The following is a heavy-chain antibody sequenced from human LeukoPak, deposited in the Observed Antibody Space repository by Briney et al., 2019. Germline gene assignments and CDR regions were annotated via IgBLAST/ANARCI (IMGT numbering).Heavy chain of an antibody. CDR3: ARANALYCSSTSCLFDY. J-gene: IGHJ4*02. V-gene: IGHV1-2*02. CDR2: INPNSGGT. Sequence: GASVKVSCKASGYTFTDYYIHWVRQAPGQGREWMAWINPNSGGTYYAQNFHDRITLTRDTSISTAYMELSRLRSDDTAIYYCARANALYCSSTSCLFDYWGQGTLVTVSS. D-gene: IGHD2-2*01. CDR1: GYTFTDYY.